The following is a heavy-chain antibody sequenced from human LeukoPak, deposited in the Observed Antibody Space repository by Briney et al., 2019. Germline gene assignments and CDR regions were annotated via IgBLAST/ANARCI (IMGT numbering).Heavy chain of an antibody. CDR2: IYYSGST. CDR1: GGSLSNYY. Sequence: SETLSLTCTVSGGSLSNYYWSWIRLPPGKGLEWIGYIYYSGSTNYNPSLKSRVTISVDTSKNQFSLKLSSVTAADTAVYYCASTLGTVVTSYYFDYWGQGTLVTVSS. D-gene: IGHD4-23*01. V-gene: IGHV4-59*01. J-gene: IGHJ4*02. CDR3: ASTLGTVVTSYYFDY.